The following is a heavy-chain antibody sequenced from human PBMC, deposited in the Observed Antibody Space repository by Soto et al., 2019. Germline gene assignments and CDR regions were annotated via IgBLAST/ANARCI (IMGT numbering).Heavy chain of an antibody. CDR1: GFTFSSYG. Sequence: GSLRLSCAASGFTFSSYGMHWVRQAPGKGLEWVAVISYDGSNKYYADSVKGRFTISRDNSKNTLYLQMNSLRAEDTAVYYCAKRNSILTGPYYYYGMDVWGQGTTVTVSS. D-gene: IGHD3-9*01. CDR3: AKRNSILTGPYYYYGMDV. CDR2: ISYDGSNK. V-gene: IGHV3-30*18. J-gene: IGHJ6*02.